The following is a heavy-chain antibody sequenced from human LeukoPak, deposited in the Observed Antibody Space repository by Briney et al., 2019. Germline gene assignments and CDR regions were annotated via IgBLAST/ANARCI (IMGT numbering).Heavy chain of an antibody. V-gene: IGHV4-59*12. CDR1: GGSISSYY. Sequence: KTSETLSLTCTVSGGSISSYYWSWIRQPPGKGLEWIGYIYYSGSTNYNPSPKSRVTISVDTSKNQFSLKLSSVTAADTAVYYCARSAHDYGDYGRFDYWGQGTLVTVSS. D-gene: IGHD4-17*01. J-gene: IGHJ4*02. CDR2: IYYSGST. CDR3: ARSAHDYGDYGRFDY.